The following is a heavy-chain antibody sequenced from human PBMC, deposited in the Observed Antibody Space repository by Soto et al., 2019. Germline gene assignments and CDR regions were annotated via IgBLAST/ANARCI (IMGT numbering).Heavy chain of an antibody. CDR3: VRDGGGSFFPFDL. V-gene: IGHV3-23*01. J-gene: IGHJ4*02. Sequence: GSLRLSCATSGFTFSGYAMTWVRQAPGKGLNWVSAITSGGDTFFADSVKGRFTISRDHSKNTFYLHMTSLTVEDTATYYCVRDGGGSFFPFDLWGQGTMVTVSS. CDR1: GFTFSGYA. CDR2: ITSGGDT. D-gene: IGHD2-15*01.